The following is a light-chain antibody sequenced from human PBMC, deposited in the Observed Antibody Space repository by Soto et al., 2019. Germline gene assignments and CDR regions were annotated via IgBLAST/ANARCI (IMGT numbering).Light chain of an antibody. CDR2: GAS. J-gene: IGKJ4*01. CDR3: PHYNNWSLT. Sequence: EVVVTQSPATLSVSPGERVTLSCRASQSVSTNLAWYPQKPGQAPRHLIYGASTRATDLPARVSGRGFGTDFTLTILSLQTQDRAGYSCPHYNNWSLTFGGGTKVEIK. CDR1: QSVSTN. V-gene: IGKV3-15*01.